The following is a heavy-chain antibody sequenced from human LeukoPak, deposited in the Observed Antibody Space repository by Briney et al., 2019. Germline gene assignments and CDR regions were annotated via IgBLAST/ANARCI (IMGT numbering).Heavy chain of an antibody. CDR1: GYSFTSYW. CDR2: IYPNDSDT. D-gene: IGHD2-2*01. V-gene: IGHV5-51*01. J-gene: IGHJ4*02. Sequence: GESLKISCKGSGYSFTSYWIGWVRQMPGKGLEWVGIIYPNDSDTRYSPSFQGQVTISADKSISTAYLQWGSLKASGTAMYYCARRRGSSTGQFDCWGQGTLVTV. CDR3: ARRRGSSTGQFDC.